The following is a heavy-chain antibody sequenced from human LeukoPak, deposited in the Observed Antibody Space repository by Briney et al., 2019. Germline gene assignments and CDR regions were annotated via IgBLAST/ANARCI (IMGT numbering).Heavy chain of an antibody. CDR3: AGSSLGYYYYYGMDV. V-gene: IGHV4-34*01. CDR1: GGSFSGYY. CDR2: INHSGST. Sequence: KPSETLSLTCAVYGGSFSGYYWSWIRQPPGKGLEWIGEINHSGSTNYNPSLKSRVTISVDTSKNQFSLKLSSVTAADTAVYYCAGSSLGYYYYYGMDVWGQGTTVTVSS. J-gene: IGHJ6*02. D-gene: IGHD6-6*01.